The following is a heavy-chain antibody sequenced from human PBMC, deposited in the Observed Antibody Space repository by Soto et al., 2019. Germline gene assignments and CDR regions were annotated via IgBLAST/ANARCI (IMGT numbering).Heavy chain of an antibody. Sequence: QVQLVQSGAEVKKPGASVKVSCKASGYTFTSYGISWVRQAPGQGLEWMGWISAYNGNTNYAQKLKGRGTMTPDTATTTAYRELRSLRSDDTAVYYCERERGSYALDYWGQGTLVTVSS. D-gene: IGHD1-26*01. CDR2: ISAYNGNT. CDR1: GYTFTSYG. J-gene: IGHJ4*02. V-gene: IGHV1-18*01. CDR3: ERERGSYALDY.